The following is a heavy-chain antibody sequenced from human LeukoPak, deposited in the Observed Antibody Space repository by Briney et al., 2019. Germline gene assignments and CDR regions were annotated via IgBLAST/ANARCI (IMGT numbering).Heavy chain of an antibody. CDR3: ARGVTSFDWLYYFDY. V-gene: IGHV3-66*01. CDR2: IYSGGST. Sequence: GGSLRLSCAASGFTVSSNYMSWVRQAPGKGLGWVSVIYSGGSTYYADSVKGRFTISRDNSKNTLYLQMNSLRAEDTAVYYCARGVTSFDWLYYFDYWGQGTLVTVSS. J-gene: IGHJ4*02. D-gene: IGHD3-9*01. CDR1: GFTVSSNY.